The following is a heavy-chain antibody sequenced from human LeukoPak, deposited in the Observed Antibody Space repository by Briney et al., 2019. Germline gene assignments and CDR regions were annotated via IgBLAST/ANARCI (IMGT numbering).Heavy chain of an antibody. CDR2: ISYDGSNK. D-gene: IGHD2-2*01. CDR3: AKEYRVVPAAIKGGYYYGMDV. J-gene: IGHJ6*02. Sequence: PGGSLRLSCAASGFTFSSYGMHWVRQAPGKGLEWVAVISYDGSNKYYADSVKGRFTISRDNSKNTLYLQMNSLRAEDTAVYCCAKEYRVVPAAIKGGYYYGMDVWGQGTTVTVSS. V-gene: IGHV3-30*18. CDR1: GFTFSSYG.